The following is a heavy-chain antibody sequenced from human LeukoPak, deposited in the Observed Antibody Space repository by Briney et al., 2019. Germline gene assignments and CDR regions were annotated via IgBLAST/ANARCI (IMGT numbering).Heavy chain of an antibody. V-gene: IGHV3-30*02. Sequence: GGSLRLSCAASGFTFSSYWMHWVRQAPGKGLEWVAFTRNDGNNKYYADSVKGRFTISRDNSKNTLSLQMNSLRTEDTAVYYCARDRDWAFDYWGQGILVTVSS. CDR3: ARDRDWAFDY. J-gene: IGHJ4*02. D-gene: IGHD2-21*01. CDR1: GFTFSSYW. CDR2: TRNDGNNK.